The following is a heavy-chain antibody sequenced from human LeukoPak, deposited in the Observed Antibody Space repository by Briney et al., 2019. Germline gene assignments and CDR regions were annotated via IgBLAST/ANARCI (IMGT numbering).Heavy chain of an antibody. CDR1: GFIFSSYA. V-gene: IGHV3-53*01. CDR2: SYSADTT. CDR3: ARDTDGIRGVIAD. Sequence: PGRSLRLSCAASGFIFSSYAMHWVRQAPGKGLEWVSVSYSADTTYYADSVKGRFTISRDNSKNTLYLQMNSLTAEDTAVYYCARDTDGIRGVIADWGQGTLVTVS. J-gene: IGHJ4*02. D-gene: IGHD3-10*01.